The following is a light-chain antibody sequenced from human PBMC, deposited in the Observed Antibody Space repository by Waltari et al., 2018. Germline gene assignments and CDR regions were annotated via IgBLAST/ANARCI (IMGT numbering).Light chain of an antibody. CDR3: QTWGTGIHV. Sequence: QLVLTQSPSASASLGASVKLTCTLSSGHSSYAIAWPQQQPEKGPRYLMKLNGDGSHSKGDGIPDRFSGSSSGAERYLTISSLQSEDEADYYCQTWGTGIHVFGGGTKLTVL. J-gene: IGLJ3*02. CDR1: SGHSSYA. CDR2: LNGDGSH. V-gene: IGLV4-69*01.